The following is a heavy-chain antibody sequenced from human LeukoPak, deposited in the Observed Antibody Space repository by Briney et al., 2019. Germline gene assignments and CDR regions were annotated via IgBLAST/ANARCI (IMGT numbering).Heavy chain of an antibody. D-gene: IGHD1-1*01. CDR2: INPSGGST. V-gene: IGHV1-46*01. Sequence: ASVKVSCKASGYTSTSYYMHWVRQAPGQGLEWMGIINPSGGSTSYAQKFQGRVTMTRDTSTSTVYMELSSLRSEDTAVYYCARQNPHWRDFDIWGQGTMVTVSS. J-gene: IGHJ3*02. CDR3: ARQNPHWRDFDI. CDR1: GYTSTSYY.